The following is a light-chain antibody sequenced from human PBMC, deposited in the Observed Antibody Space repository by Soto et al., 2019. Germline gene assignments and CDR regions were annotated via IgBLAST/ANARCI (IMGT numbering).Light chain of an antibody. CDR1: SSDVGSYNY. J-gene: IGLJ1*01. CDR3: SSYTSSTNYV. V-gene: IGLV2-14*01. CDR2: AVS. Sequence: QSALTQPASVSGSPGQSITISCTGTSSDVGSYNYVSWYQQYPGKAPKLMIFAVSNRPSGVSNRFSGSKSGNTASLTISGLQAEDEADYYCSSYTSSTNYVFGTGTKLTVL.